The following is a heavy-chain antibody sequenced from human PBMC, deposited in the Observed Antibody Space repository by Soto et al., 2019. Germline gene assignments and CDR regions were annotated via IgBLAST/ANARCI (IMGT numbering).Heavy chain of an antibody. J-gene: IGHJ5*02. CDR2: IYYSGST. CDR1: GGSISSSSYY. Sequence: QLQLQASGPGLVKPSETLSLTCTVSGGSISSSSYYWGWIRQPPGKGLEWLGSIYYSGSTYYNPSLKSRVTISVDTSKNQFSLKLSSVTAADTAVYYCARRSTIFGVSSWGQGTLVTVSS. V-gene: IGHV4-39*01. CDR3: ARRSTIFGVSS. D-gene: IGHD3-3*01.